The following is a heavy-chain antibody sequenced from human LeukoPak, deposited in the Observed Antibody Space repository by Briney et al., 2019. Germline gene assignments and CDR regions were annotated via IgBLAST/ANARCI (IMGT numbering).Heavy chain of an antibody. CDR1: GFTFSSYA. Sequence: GGSLRLSCAASGFTFSSYAMSWVRLAPGKGLEWVSTIRNSGGRTYYADSVKGRFTISRDDSKNTLYLQMNSLRAEDTAIYYCAKDMIVLGFASDFDYWGQGTLVTVSS. CDR3: AKDMIVLGFASDFDY. J-gene: IGHJ4*02. CDR2: IRNSGGRT. D-gene: IGHD3-22*01. V-gene: IGHV3-23*01.